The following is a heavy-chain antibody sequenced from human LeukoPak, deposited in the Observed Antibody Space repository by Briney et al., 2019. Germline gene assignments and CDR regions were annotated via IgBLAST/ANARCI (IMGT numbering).Heavy chain of an antibody. J-gene: IGHJ4*02. CDR3: ARDGIYCSGGSCLNY. CDR1: GGSISSGGYS. Sequence: PSETLSLTCAVSGGSISSGGYSWSWIRQPPGKGLEWIGYIYHSGSTYYNPSLKSRVTISVDRSKNQFSLKLSSVTAADTAVYYCARDGIYCSGGSCLNYWGQGTLVTVSS. CDR2: IYHSGST. V-gene: IGHV4-30-2*01. D-gene: IGHD2-15*01.